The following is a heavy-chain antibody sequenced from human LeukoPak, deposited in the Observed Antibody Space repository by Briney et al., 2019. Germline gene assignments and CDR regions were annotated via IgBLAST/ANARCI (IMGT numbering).Heavy chain of an antibody. CDR3: ARVPPDTAMVVDY. CDR2: INHSGST. Sequence: SETLSLTCAVYGGSFSGYYWSWIRQPPGKGLEWIGEINHSGSTNYNPSLKSRVTISVDTSKNQFSLKLSSVTAADTAVYYCARVPPDTAMVVDYWGQGTLVTVSS. V-gene: IGHV4-34*01. J-gene: IGHJ4*02. D-gene: IGHD5-18*01. CDR1: GGSFSGYY.